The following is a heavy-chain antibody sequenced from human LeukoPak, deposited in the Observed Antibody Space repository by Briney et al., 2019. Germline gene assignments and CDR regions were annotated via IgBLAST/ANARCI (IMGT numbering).Heavy chain of an antibody. V-gene: IGHV3-74*01. J-gene: IGHJ3*01. Sequence: PGGSLRLSCAASGFTFSSFWMHWVRQAPGKGLVWVSRINSVGSSTSYADSVKGRFTISRDNAKNTLYLQMNSLRAEDTAVYYCARGRSITLLRGVAMSDGFDVWGQGAMVAVSS. CDR1: GFTFSSFW. CDR2: INSVGSST. CDR3: ARGRSITLLRGVAMSDGFDV. D-gene: IGHD3-10*01.